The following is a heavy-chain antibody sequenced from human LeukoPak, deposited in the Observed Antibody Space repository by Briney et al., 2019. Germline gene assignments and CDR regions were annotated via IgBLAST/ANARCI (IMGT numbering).Heavy chain of an antibody. CDR3: ASNDYYDSSGYYGLDY. V-gene: IGHV1-8*01. J-gene: IGHJ4*02. D-gene: IGHD3-22*01. CDR1: GYTFTSYD. CDR2: MNPNSGNT. Sequence: ASVKVSCKASGYTFTSYDINWVRQATGQGLEWMGWMNPNSGNTGYAQKFQGRVTMTRDTSISTAYMELSRLRSDDTAVYYCASNDYYDSSGYYGLDYWGQGTLVTVSS.